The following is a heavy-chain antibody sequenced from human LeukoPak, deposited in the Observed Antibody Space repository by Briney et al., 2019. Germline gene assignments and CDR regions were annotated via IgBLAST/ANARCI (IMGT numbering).Heavy chain of an antibody. V-gene: IGHV3-7*01. D-gene: IGHD1-26*01. CDR2: IKRDGSGE. Sequence: GGSLRLSCAASGLIFGSRWMSWIRQAPGKGLEWVANIKRDGSGEYYLDSVKGRFTISRDNAKNSLYPQMNSLRAEDTAVYYCASLLGDKTIFDFWGQGTLVTVSS. CDR1: GLIFGSRW. J-gene: IGHJ4*02. CDR3: ASLLGDKTIFDF.